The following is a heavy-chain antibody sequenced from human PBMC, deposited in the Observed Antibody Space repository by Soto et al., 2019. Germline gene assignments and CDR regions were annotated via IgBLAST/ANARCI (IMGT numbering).Heavy chain of an antibody. V-gene: IGHV1-2*02. J-gene: IGHJ6*02. CDR1: GYTCTVYY. Sequence: GASVKVSCKASGYTCTVYYMHCVLQSPLQGLDWMGWINPNSGGTNYAQKFQGRVTMTRDTSISTAYMELSRLRSDDTAVYYCARDPVAVAGTYYYYYYGMDVWGQGTTVTVSS. D-gene: IGHD6-19*01. CDR2: INPNSGGT. CDR3: ARDPVAVAGTYYYYYYGMDV.